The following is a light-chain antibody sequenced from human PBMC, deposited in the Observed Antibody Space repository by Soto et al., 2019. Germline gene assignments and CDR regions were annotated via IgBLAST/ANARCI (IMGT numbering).Light chain of an antibody. CDR2: GAS. CDR1: QSVRKN. V-gene: IGKV3-20*01. Sequence: EVVMTQSPATLSVSPGETATLSCRASQSVRKNLAWYQQKPGQAPRLLIYGASSRATGIPDRFSGSGSGTDFTLTISRLEPEDSAVYYCQQYGTSPITFGQGTRLEIK. CDR3: QQYGTSPIT. J-gene: IGKJ5*01.